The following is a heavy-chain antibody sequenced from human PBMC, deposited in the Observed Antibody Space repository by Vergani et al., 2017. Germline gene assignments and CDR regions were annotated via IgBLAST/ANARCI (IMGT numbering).Heavy chain of an antibody. D-gene: IGHD3-3*01. CDR3: AKTHDFSSLYSSYNWFDP. Sequence: EVQLVQSGAEVKKPGESLKISCQGSGYSITNYWIAWVRQSPGKGVEWMGIIYAGDSDVRYSPSFQGQVTMSVDKSLSTAYLQWSILKASDTATYYCAKTHDFSSLYSSYNWFDPWGQGTQVTVSS. CDR1: GYSITNYW. V-gene: IGHV5-51*03. CDR2: IYAGDSDV. J-gene: IGHJ5*02.